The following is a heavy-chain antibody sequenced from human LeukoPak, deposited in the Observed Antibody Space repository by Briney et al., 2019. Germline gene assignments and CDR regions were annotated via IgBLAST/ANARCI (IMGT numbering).Heavy chain of an antibody. J-gene: IGHJ4*02. Sequence: GASVKVSCKASGYTFTSYYMHWVRQAPGQWLEWMGIINPSGGSTSYAQKFQGRVTMTRDTSTSTVYMELSSLRSEDTAVYYCARDMDTGYYDSSGYFDYWGQGTLVTVSS. D-gene: IGHD3-22*01. CDR3: ARDMDTGYYDSSGYFDY. CDR1: GYTFTSYY. CDR2: INPSGGST. V-gene: IGHV1-46*01.